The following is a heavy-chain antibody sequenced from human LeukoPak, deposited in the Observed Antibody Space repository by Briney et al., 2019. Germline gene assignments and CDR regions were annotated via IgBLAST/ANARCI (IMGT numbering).Heavy chain of an antibody. D-gene: IGHD2-21*01. CDR2: INLNNGDI. Sequence: ASVTVSCKASGYSFTDYYMHWVRQAPGQGLEWMGWINLNNGDIKSAQKFQGRVTMTRDTSITTVYMNVSWLTSDDTAIYYCARADRLHGGPYLIGPWGQGTLVTVSS. J-gene: IGHJ5*02. CDR1: GYSFTDYY. CDR3: ARADRLHGGPYLIGP. V-gene: IGHV1-2*02.